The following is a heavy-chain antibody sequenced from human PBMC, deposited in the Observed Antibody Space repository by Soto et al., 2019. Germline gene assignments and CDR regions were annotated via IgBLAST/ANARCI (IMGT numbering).Heavy chain of an antibody. V-gene: IGHV2-5*01. J-gene: IGHJ4*02. Sequence: SGPTLVNPTQALAYTCTFSGFSLRTSQVGVGWIRQPPGKALEWLAHVYWNDDKYYSLSLKSRLTISKDTSKSQVVLTMTTLDPVDTATYYCAHLNTRGYYFEYWGPGALVTASS. CDR1: GFSLRTSQVG. CDR3: AHLNTRGYYFEY. CDR2: VYWNDDK.